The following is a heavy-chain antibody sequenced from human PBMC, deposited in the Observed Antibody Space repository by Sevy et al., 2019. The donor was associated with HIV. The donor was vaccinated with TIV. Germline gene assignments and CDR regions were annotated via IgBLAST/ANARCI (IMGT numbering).Heavy chain of an antibody. CDR1: GFTFSSYA. D-gene: IGHD6-19*01. CDR2: ISYDGSNK. Sequence: GGSLRLSCAASGFTFSSYAMSWVRQAPGKGLEWVAVISYDGSNKYYADSVKGRFTISRDNSKNTLYLQMNSLRAEDTAVYYCARDTKLSSGWYYFDYWGQGTLVTVSS. CDR3: ARDTKLSSGWYYFDY. V-gene: IGHV3-30-3*01. J-gene: IGHJ4*02.